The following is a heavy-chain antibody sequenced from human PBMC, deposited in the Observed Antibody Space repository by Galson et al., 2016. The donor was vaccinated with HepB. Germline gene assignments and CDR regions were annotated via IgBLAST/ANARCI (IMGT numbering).Heavy chain of an antibody. CDR2: IYSSGSL. D-gene: IGHD2-2*01. CDR3: AAADCNTTSCFEYFDQ. CDR1: GGSMSSGSYY. J-gene: IGHJ1*01. Sequence: ETLSLTCSVSGGSMSSGSYYWGWIRQPPGKGLEWIANIYSSGSLFYNPSLRSRVTISLDTSKKHFSLNLNSVTAADTAVYYCAAADCNTTSCFEYFDQWGQGTVVTVSS. V-gene: IGHV4-39*07.